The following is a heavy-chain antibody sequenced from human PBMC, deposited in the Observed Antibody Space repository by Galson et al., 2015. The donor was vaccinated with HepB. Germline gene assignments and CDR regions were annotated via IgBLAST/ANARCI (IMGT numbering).Heavy chain of an antibody. CDR1: GFTFSSYA. CDR2: ISYDGSNK. J-gene: IGHJ5*02. D-gene: IGHD6-19*01. V-gene: IGHV3-30-3*01. CDR3: ARAQQWLGIGFFDWFDP. Sequence: SLRLSCAASGFTFSSYAMHWVRQAPGKGLEWVAVISYDGSNKYYADSVKGRFTISRDNSKNTLYLQMNSLRAEDTAVYYCARAQQWLGIGFFDWFDPWGQGTLVTVSS.